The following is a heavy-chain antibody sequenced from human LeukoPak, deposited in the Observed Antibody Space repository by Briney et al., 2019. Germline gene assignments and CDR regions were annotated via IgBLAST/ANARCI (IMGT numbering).Heavy chain of an antibody. CDR3: AAIGDYDFWSGYYNDAFDI. CDR1: GFTFTSSA. V-gene: IGHV1-58*01. Sequence: ASVKVSCKASGFTFTSSAVQWVRQARGQRLEWIGWIVVGSGNTNYAQKFQERVTITRDMSTSTAYMELSSLRSEDTAVYYCAAIGDYDFWSGYYNDAFDIWGQGTMVTVSS. D-gene: IGHD3-3*01. CDR2: IVVGSGNT. J-gene: IGHJ3*02.